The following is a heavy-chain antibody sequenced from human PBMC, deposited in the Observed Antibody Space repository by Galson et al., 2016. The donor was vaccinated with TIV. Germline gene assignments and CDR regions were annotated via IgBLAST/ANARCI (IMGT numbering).Heavy chain of an antibody. J-gene: IGHJ4*02. V-gene: IGHV6-1*01. CDR3: ASGAPSVFEGIMTLDY. D-gene: IGHD3-3*01. Sequence: CAISGDSVSSTSAAWNWIRQSPSRGLEWLGRTYYRSTWYNDYDASLKRRITINPDTSKNQFSLQLTPVTPEDAAVYYCASGAPSVFEGIMTLDYWGQGTLVTVSS. CDR2: TYYRSTWYN. CDR1: GDSVSSTSAA.